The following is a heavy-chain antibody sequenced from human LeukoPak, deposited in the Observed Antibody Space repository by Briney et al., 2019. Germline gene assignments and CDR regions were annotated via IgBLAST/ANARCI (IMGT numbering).Heavy chain of an antibody. CDR2: IYYSGST. J-gene: IGHJ4*02. Sequence: SETLSLTCTVSGGSISSYYWSWIRQPPGKGLEWIGYIYYSGSTNYNPSLKSRVTISVDTSKNQFSLKLSSVTAADTAVYYCARDKTGWGAGYFDYWGQGTLVTVSS. CDR3: ARDKTGWGAGYFDY. CDR1: GGSISSYY. V-gene: IGHV4-59*12. D-gene: IGHD1-14*01.